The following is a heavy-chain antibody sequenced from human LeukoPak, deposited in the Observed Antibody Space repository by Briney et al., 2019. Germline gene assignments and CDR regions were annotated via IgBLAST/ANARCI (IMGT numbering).Heavy chain of an antibody. CDR3: ARGERPTYSSGCLDY. CDR1: DTTFRSSA. CDR2: TIPILGIA. V-gene: IGHV1-69*04. Sequence: SLKVSCRALDTTFRSSAISWGRQAPGQGLEWLGRTIPILGIANYAQKFQGSVTINADNSTSTAYMKLSSLRSEDTAVYSCARGERPTYSSGCLDYWGQGTLVTVSS. J-gene: IGHJ4*02. D-gene: IGHD6-19*01.